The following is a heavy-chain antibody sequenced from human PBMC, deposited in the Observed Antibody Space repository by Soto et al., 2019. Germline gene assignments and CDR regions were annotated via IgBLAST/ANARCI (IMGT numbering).Heavy chain of an antibody. J-gene: IGHJ5*02. V-gene: IGHV4-31*03. CDR3: ARALTAAAGWANWFDL. D-gene: IGHD6-13*01. CDR1: GGSISGGGYY. Sequence: QVQLQESGPGLMEPSQTLSLTCIVSGGSISGGGYYWSWIRQHPGKGLEWIGYIHYSGTTYYNPSLKSRLTISVDTSKTQFSLKLSSVTAADTAVYYCARALTAAAGWANWFDLWGQGTLVTVSS. CDR2: IHYSGTT.